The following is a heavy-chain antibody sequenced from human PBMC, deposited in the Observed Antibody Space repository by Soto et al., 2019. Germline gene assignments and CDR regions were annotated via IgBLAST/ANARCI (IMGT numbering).Heavy chain of an antibody. Sequence: KPSETLSLTCTVSGGSISSYYWSWIRQPPGKGLEWIGHIYYSGSTNYNPSLKSRVTISVDTSKNQFSLKLSSVTAADTAVYYCARDGPHCSGGSCYSPGWFDPWGQGTLVTVSS. CDR3: ARDGPHCSGGSCYSPGWFDP. D-gene: IGHD2-15*01. V-gene: IGHV4-59*01. CDR1: GGSISSYY. J-gene: IGHJ5*02. CDR2: IYYSGST.